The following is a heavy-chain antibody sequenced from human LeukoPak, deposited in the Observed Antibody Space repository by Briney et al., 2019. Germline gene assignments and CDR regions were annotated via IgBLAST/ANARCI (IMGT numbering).Heavy chain of an antibody. J-gene: IGHJ4*02. CDR3: AREFYFDY. CDR1: GFTFSSYS. CDR2: ISSSSVHK. V-gene: IGHV3-21*01. Sequence: GGSLGLSCAASGFTFSSYSINWVRQAPGKGLEWVSSISSSSVHKYYADSVKGRFTISRDNAKNSLYLQMNSLRAEDTAIYYCAREFYFDYWGQGTLVTVSS.